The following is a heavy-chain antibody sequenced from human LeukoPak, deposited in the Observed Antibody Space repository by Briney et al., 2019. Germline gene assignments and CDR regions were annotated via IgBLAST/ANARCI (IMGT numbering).Heavy chain of an antibody. J-gene: IGHJ4*02. V-gene: IGHV3-7*01. CDR2: IKQDGSDK. CDR3: ARGRGCDY. Sequence: GGSLRLSYVASGFTFSSSSMTWVRQAPGKGLEWVANIKQDGSDKYYGDSVKGRFTVSRDNGKNSLYLQINNLRAEDTAVYYCARGRGCDYWGQGSVVTVSS. D-gene: IGHD3-10*01. CDR1: GFTFSSSS.